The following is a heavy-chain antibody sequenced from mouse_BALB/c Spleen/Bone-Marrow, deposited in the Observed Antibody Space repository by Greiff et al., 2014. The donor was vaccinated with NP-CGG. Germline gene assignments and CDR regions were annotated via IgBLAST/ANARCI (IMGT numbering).Heavy chain of an antibody. CDR3: ALYYRYDTSDY. CDR1: GYTFTSYW. V-gene: IGHV1-7*01. D-gene: IGHD2-14*01. CDR2: INPSTGYT. Sequence: VQLQQSGAELAKPGASVKMSCKASGYTFTSYWMHWVKQRPGQGLEWIGYINPSTGYTAYNQNFKDKATLTADKSSSTAYMQLSCLTSEDSAVCYCALYYRYDTSDYWGQGTTLTVSS. J-gene: IGHJ2*01.